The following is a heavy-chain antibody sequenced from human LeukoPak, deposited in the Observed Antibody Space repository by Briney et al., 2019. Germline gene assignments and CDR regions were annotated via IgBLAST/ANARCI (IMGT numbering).Heavy chain of an antibody. D-gene: IGHD3-22*01. CDR2: ISGSGGST. V-gene: IGHV3-23*01. CDR3: ATSKRHTTMIVVPRNAFDI. J-gene: IGHJ3*02. CDR1: GFTFSSYA. Sequence: GGSLRLSCAASGFTFSSYAMSWVRQAPGKGLEWVSAISGSGGSTYYADSVKGRFTISRDNSKNTPYLQMNSLRAEDTAVYYCATSKRHTTMIVVPRNAFDIWGQGTMVTVSS.